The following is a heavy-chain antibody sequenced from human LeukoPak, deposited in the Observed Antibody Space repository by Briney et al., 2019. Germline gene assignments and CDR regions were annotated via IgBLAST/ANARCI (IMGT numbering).Heavy chain of an antibody. Sequence: SENLSLTCTVSGGSISSYYWSWIRQPPGKGLEWIGYIYYSGSTNYNPSLKSRVTISVDTSKNQFSLKLSSVTAADTAVYYCARDLLRGSYFGWFDPWGQGTLVTVSS. V-gene: IGHV4-59*01. CDR3: ARDLLRGSYFGWFDP. D-gene: IGHD1-26*01. CDR1: GGSISSYY. J-gene: IGHJ5*02. CDR2: IYYSGST.